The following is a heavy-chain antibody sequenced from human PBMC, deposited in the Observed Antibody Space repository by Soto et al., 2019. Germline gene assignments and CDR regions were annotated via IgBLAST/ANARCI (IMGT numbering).Heavy chain of an antibody. CDR1: GESFNGYY. Sequence: TLSLTCTAYGESFNGYYWSWIRQPPGKGLEWIGEIHHSGSTNYNPSLKSRVTFSIDTSKRQFSLKVRSVTAADTAVYYCARGKRGSSWYRGEEKYYYYGMDVWGQGTPVTVSS. V-gene: IGHV4-34*01. CDR3: ARGKRGSSWYRGEEKYYYYGMDV. CDR2: IHHSGST. D-gene: IGHD6-13*01. J-gene: IGHJ6*02.